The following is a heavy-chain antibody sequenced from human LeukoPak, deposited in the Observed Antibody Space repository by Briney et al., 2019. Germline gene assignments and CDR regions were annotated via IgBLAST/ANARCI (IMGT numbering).Heavy chain of an antibody. V-gene: IGHV4-34*01. CDR3: ARDFGLRWFFDY. CDR2: INHSGST. Sequence: SETLSLTCAVYGGSFSGYYWSWIRQPPGKGLEWIGEINHSGSTNYNPSLKSRVTISVDTSKNQFSLKLSSVTAADTAVYYCARDFGLRWFFDYWGQGTLVTVSS. D-gene: IGHD4-23*01. J-gene: IGHJ4*02. CDR1: GGSFSGYY.